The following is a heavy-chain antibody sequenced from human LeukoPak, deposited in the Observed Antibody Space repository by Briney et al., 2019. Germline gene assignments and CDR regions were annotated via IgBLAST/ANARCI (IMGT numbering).Heavy chain of an antibody. Sequence: SETLSLTCTVSGGSISSSSYYWGWIRQPPGKGLEWIGSIYYSGSTYYNPSLKSRVTISVDTSKNQFSLKLSSVTPADTAVYYCARVIGTGLRLAFDIWGQGTMVTVSS. CDR2: IYYSGST. V-gene: IGHV4-39*07. J-gene: IGHJ3*02. CDR3: ARVIGTGLRLAFDI. D-gene: IGHD4-17*01. CDR1: GGSISSSSYY.